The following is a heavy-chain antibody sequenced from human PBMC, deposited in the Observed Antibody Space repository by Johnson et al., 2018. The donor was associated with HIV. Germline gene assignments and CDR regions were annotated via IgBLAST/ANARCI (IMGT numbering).Heavy chain of an antibody. CDR2: IKSKTDGGTT. V-gene: IGHV3-15*05. D-gene: IGHD3-10*01. CDR1: GFTFSNAW. CDR3: ARDRGWGDAFDI. Sequence: EVQLVESGGGLVKPGGSLRLSCAASGFTFSNAWISWVRQAPGKGLEWVGRIKSKTDGGTTDYAAPVKGRFTISRDDSKNTLYLQMNSLRAEDTALYYCARDRGWGDAFDIWGQGTMVTVSS. J-gene: IGHJ3*02.